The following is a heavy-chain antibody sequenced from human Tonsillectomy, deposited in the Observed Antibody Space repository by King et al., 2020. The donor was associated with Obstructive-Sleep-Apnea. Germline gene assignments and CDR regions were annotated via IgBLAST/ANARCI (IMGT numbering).Heavy chain of an antibody. Sequence: VQLQESGPGLVKPSGTLSLTCAVSGGSISSSNWWSWVRQAPGKGLEWIGEIFHRGSTNYNPSLKSRVTISVDKSKNQFSLNLTSVTAADTAVYYCAEELANYYYGMDVWGQGTTVTVSS. J-gene: IGHJ6*02. D-gene: IGHD1-26*01. CDR2: IFHRGST. CDR1: GGSISSSNW. V-gene: IGHV4-4*02. CDR3: AEELANYYYGMDV.